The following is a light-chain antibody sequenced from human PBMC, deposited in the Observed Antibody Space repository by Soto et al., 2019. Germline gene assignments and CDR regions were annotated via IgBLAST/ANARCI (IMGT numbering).Light chain of an antibody. Sequence: LTQSPGTLSLSPGERATLSCRASQSVSSSYLAWYQQKPGQAPRLLIYGASSRATGIPDRFSGSGSGTDFTLTISRLEPEDFAVYFCQQYGNSPPNTFGQGTKVDIK. V-gene: IGKV3-20*01. CDR1: QSVSSSY. J-gene: IGKJ2*01. CDR3: QQYGNSPPNT. CDR2: GAS.